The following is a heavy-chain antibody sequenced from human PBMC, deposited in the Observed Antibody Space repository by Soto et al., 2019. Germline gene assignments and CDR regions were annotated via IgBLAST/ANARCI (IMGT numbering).Heavy chain of an antibody. V-gene: IGHV3-23*01. J-gene: IGHJ4*02. Sequence: GGSLRLSCAASGFTFRTYAMSWVRQAPGKGLEWVSSVDASGGITFHADSVKGRFTISRDNSKNTLNLQMNSLRVEDTAVYYCAKIIDGGGLDYWGQGTLVTVSS. CDR1: GFTFRTYA. D-gene: IGHD2-15*01. CDR2: VDASGGIT. CDR3: AKIIDGGGLDY.